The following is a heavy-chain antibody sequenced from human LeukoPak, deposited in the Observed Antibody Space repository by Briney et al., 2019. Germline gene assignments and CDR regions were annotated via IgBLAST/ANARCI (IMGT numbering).Heavy chain of an antibody. J-gene: IGHJ4*02. Sequence: GGSLRLSCAASGFTFSSYSINWVRQAPGKGLEWVSYISSSSSTIYYADSVKGRFTISRDNAKNSLYLQMNSLRAEDTAVYYCARDECSSTSCSFDYWGQGTLVTVSS. D-gene: IGHD2-2*01. CDR1: GFTFSSYS. V-gene: IGHV3-48*01. CDR2: ISSSSSTI. CDR3: ARDECSSTSCSFDY.